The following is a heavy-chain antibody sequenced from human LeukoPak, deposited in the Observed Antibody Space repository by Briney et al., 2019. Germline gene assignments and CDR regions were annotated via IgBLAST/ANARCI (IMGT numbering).Heavy chain of an antibody. V-gene: IGHV3-74*01. D-gene: IGHD2-8*02. J-gene: IGHJ3*02. CDR1: GFTFSSYW. Sequence: GGSLRLSCAASGFTFSSYWMHWVRQAPGKGLVWVSRINSDGSSTSYADSVKGRFTISRDNAKNTLYLQMNRLRAEDTAVYYCASDTGRGLNDAFDIWGQGTMVTVSS. CDR2: INSDGSST. CDR3: ASDTGRGLNDAFDI.